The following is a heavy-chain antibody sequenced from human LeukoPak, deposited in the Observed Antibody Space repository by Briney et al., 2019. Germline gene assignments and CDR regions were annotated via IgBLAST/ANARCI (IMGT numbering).Heavy chain of an antibody. CDR2: IIPILGIA. J-gene: IGHJ4*02. CDR3: ARDSSGYEADY. V-gene: IGHV1-69*04. Sequence: VASVKVSCKASGGIFSSYAISWVRQAPGQGLEWMGRIIPILGIANYAQKFQGRVTITADKSTSTAYMELSSLRSEDTAVYYCARDSSGYEADYWGQGTLVTVSS. CDR1: GGIFSSYA. D-gene: IGHD5-12*01.